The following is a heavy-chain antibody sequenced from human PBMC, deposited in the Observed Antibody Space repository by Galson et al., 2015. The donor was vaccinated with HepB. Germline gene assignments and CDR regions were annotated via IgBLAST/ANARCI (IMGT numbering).Heavy chain of an antibody. J-gene: IGHJ4*02. Sequence: SLRLSCAASGSTFSNAWMSWVRQAPGKGLEWVGRIKSKTDGETTDYAAPVKGRFTISRDDSKDTLSLQMNSLKTEDTAVYYCTRGGNSGWPPDYWGQGTLVTVSS. CDR3: TRGGNSGWPPDY. D-gene: IGHD5-12*01. CDR1: GSTFSNAW. V-gene: IGHV3-15*05. CDR2: IKSKTDGETT.